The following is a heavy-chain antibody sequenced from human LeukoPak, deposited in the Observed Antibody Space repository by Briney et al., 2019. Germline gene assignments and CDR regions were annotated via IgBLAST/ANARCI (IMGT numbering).Heavy chain of an antibody. CDR2: IYYSGST. CDR3: ARDGSTSRLGYYGMDV. V-gene: IGHV4-31*03. J-gene: IGHJ6*02. CDR1: GVSISSGGYY. Sequence: PSETLSLTCTVSGVSISSGGYYWSWIRQHPGKGLEWIGYIYYSGSTYYNPSLKSRVTISVDTSKNQFSLKLSSVTAADTAVYYCARDGSTSRLGYYGMDVWGQGTTVTVSS. D-gene: IGHD2-2*01.